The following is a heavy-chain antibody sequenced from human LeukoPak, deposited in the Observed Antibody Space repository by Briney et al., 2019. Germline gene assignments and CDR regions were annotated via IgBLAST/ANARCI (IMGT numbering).Heavy chain of an antibody. J-gene: IGHJ4*01. Sequence: GESLKISCKGSGYYFNTHWIGWVRQMPGKGLEWVGLIYPRDSDARYSPSLQGQVTLSADNSISTAYLQWSSLRTSDTAMYYCGSRPNTLGAYFFDPWGQGTLVTVPS. CDR3: GSRPNTLGAYFFDP. CDR2: IYPRDSDA. D-gene: IGHD1-26*01. V-gene: IGHV5-51*01. CDR1: GYYFNTHW.